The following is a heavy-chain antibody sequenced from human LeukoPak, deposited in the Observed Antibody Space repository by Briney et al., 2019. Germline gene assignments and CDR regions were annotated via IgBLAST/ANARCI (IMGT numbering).Heavy chain of an antibody. CDR3: ARDNELFFDY. V-gene: IGHV1-18*01. CDR1: GYTFTSYD. Sequence: ASVKVSCKASGYTFTSYDINWVRQATGQGLEWMGWMNPNSGNTNYAQKLQGRVTMTTDTSTSTAYMELRSLRSDDTAVYYCARDNELFFDYWGQGTLVTVSS. CDR2: MNPNSGNT. J-gene: IGHJ4*02. D-gene: IGHD1-26*01.